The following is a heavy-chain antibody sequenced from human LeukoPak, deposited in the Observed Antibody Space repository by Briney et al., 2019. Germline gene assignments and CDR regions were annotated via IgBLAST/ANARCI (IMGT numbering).Heavy chain of an antibody. J-gene: IGHJ1*01. CDR3: ARGGEYGDYVQN. V-gene: IGHV3-66*01. D-gene: IGHD2-2*01. CDR2: IYCGGST. CDR1: GFTVSSNY. Sequence: GSLRLSCAASGFTVSSNYMSWVRQAPGKGLEWVSVIYCGGSTYYADSVKGRFTIPRDNSKKTLYLQMTSLRAEDTAVYYCARGGEYGDYVQNWGQGTLVTVSS.